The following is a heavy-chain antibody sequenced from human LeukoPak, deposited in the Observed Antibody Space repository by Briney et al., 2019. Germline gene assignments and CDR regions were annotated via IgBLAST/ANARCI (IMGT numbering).Heavy chain of an antibody. CDR1: GFTFSSSA. J-gene: IGHJ4*02. D-gene: IGHD3-10*02. Sequence: RGSLRLSCAASGFTFSSSAMNWVRQAPGKGLEWVSAISGSGGSTYYADSVKGRFTISRDNSKNTLYLQMNSLRAEDTAVYYCAKDRSSGYVRVLDYWGQGTLVTVSS. CDR2: ISGSGGST. V-gene: IGHV3-23*01. CDR3: AKDRSSGYVRVLDY.